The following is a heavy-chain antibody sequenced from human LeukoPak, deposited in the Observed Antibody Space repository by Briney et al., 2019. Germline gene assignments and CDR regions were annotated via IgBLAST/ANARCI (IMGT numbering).Heavy chain of an antibody. CDR3: ARAKDYGDYEFDY. J-gene: IGHJ4*02. CDR1: GFTFSSYA. CDR2: ISGSGGST. D-gene: IGHD4-17*01. V-gene: IGHV3-23*01. Sequence: GGSLRLSCAASGFTFSSYAMSWVRQAPGKGLEWVSAISGSGGSTYYADSVKGRFTISRDNSKNTLYLQMNSLRAEDTAVYYCARAKDYGDYEFDYWGQGTLVTVSS.